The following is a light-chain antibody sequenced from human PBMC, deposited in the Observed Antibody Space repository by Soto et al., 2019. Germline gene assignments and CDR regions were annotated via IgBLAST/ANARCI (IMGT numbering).Light chain of an antibody. CDR2: DNN. CDR1: SCNIENNY. CDR3: GSWDNSLSAGV. V-gene: IGLV1-51*01. J-gene: IGLJ2*01. Sequence: QSVLTQPLSVSAAPGQTVTISCTGSSCNIENNYVSWYQQLPGTAPTLVIYDNNQRPSGIPDRFSGSKTGSSATLGITGLQTEDEAEYYCGSWDNSLSAGVFGGGTKLTVL.